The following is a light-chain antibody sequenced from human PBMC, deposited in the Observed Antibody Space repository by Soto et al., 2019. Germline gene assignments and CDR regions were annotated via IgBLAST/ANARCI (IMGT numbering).Light chain of an antibody. J-gene: IGKJ2*01. CDR1: QSVSSSY. V-gene: IGKV3-20*01. CDR2: GAS. CDR3: QQYGSSPRYT. Sequence: EIVLTQSPGTLSLSPGERATLSCRASQSVSSSYLAWYQQKPGQAPRLLIYGASSMAPGIPDRFSGSGSGTDFTLTISRLEPEDFAVYYCQQYGSSPRYTFGQGTK.